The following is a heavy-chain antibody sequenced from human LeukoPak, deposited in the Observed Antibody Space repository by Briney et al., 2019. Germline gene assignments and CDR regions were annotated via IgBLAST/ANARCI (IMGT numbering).Heavy chain of an antibody. CDR3: ARGSHCSSTSCYGLGYFDY. V-gene: IGHV1-69*13. J-gene: IGHJ4*02. CDR2: IIPIFGTA. Sequence: SVKVSCKASGGTFTSYAISCVRQAPGPGLACMGGIIPIFGTANYAQKFQGRVTITADESTSTAYMELSSLRSEDTAVYYCARGSHCSSTSCYGLGYFDYWGQGTLVTVSS. D-gene: IGHD2-2*01. CDR1: GGTFTSYA.